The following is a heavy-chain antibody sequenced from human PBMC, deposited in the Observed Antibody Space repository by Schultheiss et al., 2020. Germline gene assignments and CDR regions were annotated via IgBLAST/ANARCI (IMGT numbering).Heavy chain of an antibody. Sequence: SETLSLTCTVSGGSIGTYYWTWIRQPPGKGLEWIGDIYYTRNTNYNPSLDNRVTISVDTSKNQFSLKLASVTAADTAVYYCATGVGTTPYYWGQGTLVTVSS. CDR2: IYYTRNT. CDR3: ATGVGTTPYY. CDR1: GGSIGTYY. D-gene: IGHD1-26*01. J-gene: IGHJ4*02. V-gene: IGHV4-59*12.